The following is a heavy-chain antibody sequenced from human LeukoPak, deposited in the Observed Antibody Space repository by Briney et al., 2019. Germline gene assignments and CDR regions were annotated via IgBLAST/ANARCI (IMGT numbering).Heavy chain of an antibody. CDR2: INHSGST. CDR3: ARGLVGATYVFDY. V-gene: IGHV4-34*01. J-gene: IGHJ4*02. CDR1: GGSFSGYY. D-gene: IGHD1-26*01. Sequence: SETLSLTCAVSGGSFSGYYWSWIRQPPGKGLEWIGEINHSGSTNYNPSLKSRVTISVDTSKNQFSLKLSSVTAADTAVYYCARGLVGATYVFDYWGQGTLVTVSS.